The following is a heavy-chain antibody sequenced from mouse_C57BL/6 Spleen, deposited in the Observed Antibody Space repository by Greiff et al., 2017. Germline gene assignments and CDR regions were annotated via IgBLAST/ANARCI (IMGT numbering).Heavy chain of an antibody. CDR1: GYTFTGYW. V-gene: IGHV1-9*01. CDR2: ILPGSGST. D-gene: IGHD1-1*01. CDR3: ALITTVVATRAMDY. J-gene: IGHJ4*01. Sequence: QVQLKQSGAELMKPGASVKLSCKATGYTFTGYWIEWVKQRPGHGLEWIGEILPGSGSTNYNEKFKGKATFTADTSSNTAYMQLSSLTTEDSAIYYCALITTVVATRAMDYWGQGTSVTVSS.